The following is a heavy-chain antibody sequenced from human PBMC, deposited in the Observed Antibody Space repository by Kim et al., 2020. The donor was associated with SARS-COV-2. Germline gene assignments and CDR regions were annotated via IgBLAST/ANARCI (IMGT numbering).Heavy chain of an antibody. Sequence: GGSLRLSCAASGFTFSDYYMSWIRQAPGKGLEWVSYFSSSSSYTNYADSVKGRFTISRDNAKNSLYLQMNSLRAEDTAVYYCARVGYDYVWGSYRDYYYYYGMGVWGQGTTVTVSS. V-gene: IGHV3-11*05. J-gene: IGHJ6*02. CDR2: FSSSSSYT. CDR3: ARVGYDYVWGSYRDYYYYYGMGV. D-gene: IGHD3-16*02. CDR1: GFTFSDYY.